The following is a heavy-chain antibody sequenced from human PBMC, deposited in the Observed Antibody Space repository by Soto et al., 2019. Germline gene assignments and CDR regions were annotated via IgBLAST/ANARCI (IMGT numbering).Heavy chain of an antibody. D-gene: IGHD3-16*01. V-gene: IGHV3-21*01. CDR1: GFTFSSYS. CDR2: ISSSSSYI. CDR3: ARVGSPDAFDI. Sequence: PXECLGLSCAASGFTFSSYSMNWVRQAPGKGLEWVSSISSSSSYIYYADSVKGRFTISRDNAKNSLYLQMNSLRAEDTAVYYCARVGSPDAFDIWGQGTMVTVSS. J-gene: IGHJ3*02.